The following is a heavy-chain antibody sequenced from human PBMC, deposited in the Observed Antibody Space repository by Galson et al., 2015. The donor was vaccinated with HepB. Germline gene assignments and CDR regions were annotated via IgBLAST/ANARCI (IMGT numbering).Heavy chain of an antibody. Sequence: SLRLSCAGSGFSLSTFAMHWVRQAPGKGLEWVAVISYDDTRKYYAESVKGRFTISRDNSKNTLYLQLTSLKIEDTALYYCARGGAVTFEPADSWGQGTLVTVSS. V-gene: IGHV3-30-3*01. CDR1: GFSLSTFA. CDR2: ISYDDTRK. J-gene: IGHJ4*02. D-gene: IGHD4-17*01. CDR3: ARGGAVTFEPADS.